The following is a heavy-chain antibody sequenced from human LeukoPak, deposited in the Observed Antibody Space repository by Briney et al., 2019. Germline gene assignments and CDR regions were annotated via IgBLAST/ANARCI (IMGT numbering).Heavy chain of an antibody. CDR2: INPNSGGT. J-gene: IGHJ4*02. Sequence: GASVKVSCKASGYTFTGYYMHWVRQAPGQGLEWMGWINPNSGGTNYAQKFQGRVTMTRDTSISTAYMELSRLRSDDTAVYYCARDRKNTAMVFWFGHEFDYWGQGTLVTVSS. V-gene: IGHV1-2*02. CDR1: GYTFTGYY. CDR3: ARDRKNTAMVFWFGHEFDY. D-gene: IGHD5-18*01.